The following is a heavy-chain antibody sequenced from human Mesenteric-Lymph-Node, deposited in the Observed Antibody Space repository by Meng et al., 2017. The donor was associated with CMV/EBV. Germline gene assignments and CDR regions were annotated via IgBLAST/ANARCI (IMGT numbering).Heavy chain of an antibody. Sequence: ASAMVSCKASGYTFTSYYMHWVRQAPGQGLEWMGVINPGGGGPTYAQKFQGRVTMTRDTSTSTVYMEVSSLRSEDTAVYYCARGISAAGNVLFWFDPWGQGTLVTVSS. J-gene: IGHJ5*02. CDR1: GYTFTSYY. CDR3: ARGISAAGNVLFWFDP. V-gene: IGHV1-46*01. CDR2: INPGGGGP. D-gene: IGHD6-13*01.